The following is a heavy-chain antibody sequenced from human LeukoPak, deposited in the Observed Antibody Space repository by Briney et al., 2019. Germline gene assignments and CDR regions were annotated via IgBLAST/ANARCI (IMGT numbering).Heavy chain of an antibody. CDR3: ARGKGYSYGYGSFDP. CDR2: INHSGST. Sequence: SETLSLTCAVYGGSFSGYYWSWIRQPPGKGLEWIGEINHSGSTNYNPSLKSRVTISVDTSKNQFSLKLSSVTAAGTAVYYCARGKGYSYGYGSFDPWGQGTLVTVSS. J-gene: IGHJ5*02. CDR1: GGSFSGYY. D-gene: IGHD5-18*01. V-gene: IGHV4-34*01.